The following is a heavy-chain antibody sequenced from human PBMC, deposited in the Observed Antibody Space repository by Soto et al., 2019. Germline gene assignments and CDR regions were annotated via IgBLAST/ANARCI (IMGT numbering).Heavy chain of an antibody. CDR1: GGSFSGYY. Sequence: QVQLQQWGAGLLKPSETLSLTCAVYGGSFSGYYWSWIRQPPGKGLEWIGEINHSGSTNYNPSLKSRVTISVDTSKNQFSLKLSSVTAADTAVYYCARGKIVVVPAAMIIAAAASPGGYFQHWGQGTLVTVSS. V-gene: IGHV4-34*01. J-gene: IGHJ1*01. CDR3: ARGKIVVVPAAMIIAAAASPGGYFQH. CDR2: INHSGST. D-gene: IGHD2-2*01.